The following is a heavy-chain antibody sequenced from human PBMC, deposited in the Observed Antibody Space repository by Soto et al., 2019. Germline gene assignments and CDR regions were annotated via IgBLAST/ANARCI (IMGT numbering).Heavy chain of an antibody. Sequence: SVKVSCKASGGTFSSYAIIWVRQAPGQGLEWMGGIIPIFGTANYAQKFQGRVTITADESTSTAYMELSSLRSEDTAVYYCARMTGYYNNWFDPWGQGTLVTVSS. CDR2: IIPIFGTA. J-gene: IGHJ5*02. CDR3: ARMTGYYNNWFDP. CDR1: GGTFSSYA. D-gene: IGHD3-9*01. V-gene: IGHV1-69*01.